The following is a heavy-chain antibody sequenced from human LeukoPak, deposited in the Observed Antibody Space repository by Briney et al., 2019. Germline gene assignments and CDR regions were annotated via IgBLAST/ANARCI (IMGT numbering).Heavy chain of an antibody. CDR1: GFTFSSYS. CDR3: ASAGYSSSLGAFDI. Sequence: GGSLRLSCAASGFTFSSYSMNWVRQAPGKGLEWVSSISSSSSYIYYADSVKGRFTISRDNAKNPLYLQMNSLRAEDTAVYYCASAGYSSSLGAFDIWGQGTMVTVSS. V-gene: IGHV3-21*01. J-gene: IGHJ3*02. D-gene: IGHD6-13*01. CDR2: ISSSSSYI.